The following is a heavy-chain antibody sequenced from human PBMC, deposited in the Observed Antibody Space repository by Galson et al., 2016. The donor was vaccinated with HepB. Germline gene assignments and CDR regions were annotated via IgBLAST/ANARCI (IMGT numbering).Heavy chain of an antibody. CDR1: GFSFSNYA. CDR2: ISGNGHST. CDR3: AKVSDDYSDYRRSYYYYYMGV. J-gene: IGHJ6*03. Sequence: SLRLSCAASGFSFSNYAMNWVRQAPGKGLEWVSVISGNGHSTNYADSVKGRFTISRDNSKSTLYLQMNGLRAEDTAVYYCAKVSDDYSDYRRSYYYYYMGVWGKGTAVTVSS. D-gene: IGHD4-11*01. V-gene: IGHV3-23*01.